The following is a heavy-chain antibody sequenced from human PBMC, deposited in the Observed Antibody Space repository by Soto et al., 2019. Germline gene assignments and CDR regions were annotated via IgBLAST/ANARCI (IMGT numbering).Heavy chain of an antibody. Sequence: GASVKVSCKASGYTFTSYYMHWVRQAPGQGLEWMGIINPSGGSTSYAQKFQGRVTMTRDTSTSTVYMELSSLRSEDTAVYYCARGYSSSWSAGHWFDPWGQGTLVTVSS. D-gene: IGHD6-13*01. J-gene: IGHJ5*02. CDR3: ARGYSSSWSAGHWFDP. V-gene: IGHV1-46*03. CDR2: INPSGGST. CDR1: GYTFTSYY.